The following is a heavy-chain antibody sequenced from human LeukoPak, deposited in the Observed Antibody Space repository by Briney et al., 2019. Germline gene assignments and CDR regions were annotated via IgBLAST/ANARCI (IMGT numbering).Heavy chain of an antibody. Sequence: GGSLRLSCAASGFTFSSYAMHWVRQAPGKGLEYVSAISSNGGSTYYANSVKGRFTISRDNSKNTLYLQMGSLRAEDMAVYYCARGPSSSSWYGGYFQHWGQGTLVTVSS. CDR3: ARGPSSSSWYGGYFQH. D-gene: IGHD6-13*01. CDR2: ISSNGGST. V-gene: IGHV3-64*01. J-gene: IGHJ1*01. CDR1: GFTFSSYA.